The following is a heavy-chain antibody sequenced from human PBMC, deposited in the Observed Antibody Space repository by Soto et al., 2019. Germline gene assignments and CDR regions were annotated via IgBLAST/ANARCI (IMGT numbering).Heavy chain of an antibody. V-gene: IGHV1-69*13. CDR1: GGTFSSYA. D-gene: IGHD6-19*01. J-gene: IGHJ5*02. CDR3: ASRGYSSGWSRSNWFDP. CDR2: IIPIFGTA. Sequence: GASVKVSCKASGGTFSSYAISWVRQAPGQGLEWMGGIIPIFGTANYAQKFQGRVTITADESTSTAYMELSSLRSEDTAVYYCASRGYSSGWSRSNWFDPWGQGTLVTVSS.